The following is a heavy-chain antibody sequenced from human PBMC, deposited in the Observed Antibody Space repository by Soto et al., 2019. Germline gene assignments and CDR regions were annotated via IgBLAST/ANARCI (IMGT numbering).Heavy chain of an antibody. V-gene: IGHV3-23*01. CDR2: ISGSGGST. Sequence: EVQLLESGGGLVQPGGSLRHSCAASGFTFSSYAMSWVRQAPGKGLEWVSAISGSGGSTYYADSVKGRFTISRDNSKNTLYLQMNSLRAEDTAVYYCAKAGSGYQYFDYWGQGTLVTVSS. CDR1: GFTFSSYA. CDR3: AKAGSGYQYFDY. D-gene: IGHD3-22*01. J-gene: IGHJ4*02.